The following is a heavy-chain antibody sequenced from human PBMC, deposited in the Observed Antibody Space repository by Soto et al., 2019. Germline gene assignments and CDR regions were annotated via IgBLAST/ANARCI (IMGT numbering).Heavy chain of an antibody. CDR3: ARATGSNHPFDY. CDR1: GFTFSTYW. CDR2: ISTAGSST. V-gene: IGHV3-74*01. J-gene: IGHJ4*02. D-gene: IGHD2-2*01. Sequence: EVQLVESGGGLVQPGGSLRLSCAATGFTFSTYWMHWVRQGPGKGLVWVSRISTAGSSTTYADSVKGRFTISRDNAKNTLYLQMNSLSAEDTAVYYCARATGSNHPFDYWGQGTLVTVSS.